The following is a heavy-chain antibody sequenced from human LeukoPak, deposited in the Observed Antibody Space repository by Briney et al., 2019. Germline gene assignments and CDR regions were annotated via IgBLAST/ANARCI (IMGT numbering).Heavy chain of an antibody. CDR1: GGSISSYY. Sequence: SETLSLTCTVPGGSISSYYWSWIRQPPGKGLEWIGYIYYSGSTNYNPSLKSRVTISVDTSKNQFSLKLSSVTAADTAVYYCAGHIAAAGPFDYWGQGTLVTVSS. CDR3: AGHIAAAGPFDY. J-gene: IGHJ4*02. V-gene: IGHV4-59*08. CDR2: IYYSGST. D-gene: IGHD6-13*01.